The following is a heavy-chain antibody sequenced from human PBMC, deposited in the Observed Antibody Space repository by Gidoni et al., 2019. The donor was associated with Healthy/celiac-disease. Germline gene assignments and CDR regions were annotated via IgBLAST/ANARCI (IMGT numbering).Heavy chain of an antibody. CDR2: ISGSGGST. CDR3: AKDWFGVGAFPNLYYFDY. J-gene: IGHJ4*02. D-gene: IGHD1-26*01. V-gene: IGHV3-23*01. CDR1: GFPFSSYA. Sequence: EVQLLESGGGLVQPGGSLRLSCAASGFPFSSYAMSWVRQAPGKGLEWVSAISGSGGSTYYADSVKGRFTISRDNSKNTLYLQMNSLRAEDTAVYYCAKDWFGVGAFPNLYYFDYWGQGTLVTVSS.